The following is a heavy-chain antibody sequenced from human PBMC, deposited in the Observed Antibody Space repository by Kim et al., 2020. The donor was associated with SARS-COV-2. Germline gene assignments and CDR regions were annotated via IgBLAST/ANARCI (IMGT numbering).Heavy chain of an antibody. CDR1: GGSFSGYY. D-gene: IGHD3-22*01. CDR2: INHSGST. CDR3: ARGRYYDSSGYYAFGY. J-gene: IGHJ4*02. V-gene: IGHV4-34*01. Sequence: SETLSLTCAVYGGSFSGYYWSWIRQPPGKGLEWIGEINHSGSTNYNPSLKSRVTISVDTSKNQFSLKLSSVTAADTAVYYCARGRYYDSSGYYAFGYWGQGTLVTVSS.